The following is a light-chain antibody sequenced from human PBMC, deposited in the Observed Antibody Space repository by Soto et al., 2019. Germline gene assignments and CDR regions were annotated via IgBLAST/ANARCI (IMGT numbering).Light chain of an antibody. Sequence: QSVLTQPPSVSGAPGQRVTISCTGSSSNIGAGYDVHWYQQPPGTAPKLLMYGNNNQPSGVPDRFSGSKSGTSASLAITGLQAEDEADYYCQSYDSSLSAVVFGGGTKLTVL. J-gene: IGLJ2*01. V-gene: IGLV1-40*01. CDR2: GNN. CDR1: SSNIGAGYD. CDR3: QSYDSSLSAVV.